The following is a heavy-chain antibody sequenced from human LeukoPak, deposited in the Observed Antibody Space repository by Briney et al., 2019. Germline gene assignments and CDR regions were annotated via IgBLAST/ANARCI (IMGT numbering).Heavy chain of an antibody. CDR3: ARDPGTHYGSSWYYGMDV. V-gene: IGHV3-7*01. CDR1: GFTFSSYW. D-gene: IGHD6-13*01. J-gene: IGHJ6*02. Sequence: GGSLGLSCAASGFTFSSYWMSWVRQAPGKGLEWVANIKQDGSEKYYVDSVKGRFTISRDNAKNSLYLQMNSLRAEDTAVYYCARDPGTHYGSSWYYGMDVWGQGTTVTVSS. CDR2: IKQDGSEK.